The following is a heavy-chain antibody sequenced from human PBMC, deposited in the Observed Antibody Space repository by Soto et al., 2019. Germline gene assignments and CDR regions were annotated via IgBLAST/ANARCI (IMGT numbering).Heavy chain of an antibody. Sequence: QVQLEQSGVEVKKPGASVKVSCKASGYTFSSYAISWVRQAPGHGLEWMGWISPYNGNTKYAQHLQGRVTMTTDTSTTTAYMELSSLRFDDTAVYYCARGTTVTTTPTYYYMDVWGKGTTVIVSS. CDR2: ISPYNGNT. J-gene: IGHJ6*03. V-gene: IGHV1-18*01. CDR1: GYTFSSYA. D-gene: IGHD4-4*01. CDR3: ARGTTVTTTPTYYYMDV.